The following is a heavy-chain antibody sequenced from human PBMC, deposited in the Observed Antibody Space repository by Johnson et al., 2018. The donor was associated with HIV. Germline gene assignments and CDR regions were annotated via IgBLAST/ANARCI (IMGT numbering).Heavy chain of an antibody. D-gene: IGHD1-26*01. Sequence: VQLVESGGGVVQPGRSLRLSCAASGFSFSSYPMHWVRQAPGKGLEWVAVTTYDGTNKYYADSVKGRFTISRDNSKNTLYLQMNSLRAEDTAVYYCAREGWALIWGQGTMVTVSS. V-gene: IGHV3-30*04. CDR3: AREGWALI. J-gene: IGHJ3*02. CDR1: GFSFSSYP. CDR2: TTYDGTNK.